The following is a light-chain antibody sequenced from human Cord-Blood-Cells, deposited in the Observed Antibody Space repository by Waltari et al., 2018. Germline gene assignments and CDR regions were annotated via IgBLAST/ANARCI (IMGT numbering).Light chain of an antibody. V-gene: IGKV3-15*01. CDR1: QSVSST. J-gene: IGKJ1*01. CDR2: GAS. Sequence: EIVMTQSPATLSVSPGERATLSCRASQSVSSTLAWYQQNPGQAPRLLIYGASTRATGIPARFSGSGSGTEFTLTISSLQSEDFAVYYCQQYNNWPPAFGQGTKVEIK. CDR3: QQYNNWPPA.